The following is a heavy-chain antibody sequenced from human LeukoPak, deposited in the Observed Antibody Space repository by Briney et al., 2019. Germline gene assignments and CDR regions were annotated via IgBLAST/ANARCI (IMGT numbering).Heavy chain of an antibody. CDR1: GGSISSGDYY. J-gene: IGHJ4*02. CDR3: ARGEISGYSYYFDY. D-gene: IGHD6-25*01. CDR2: IYYSGST. Sequence: PSETLSLTCTVSGGSISSGDYYWSWIRQPPGKGLKWIGYIYYSGSTYYNPSLKSRVTISVDTSKNQFSLKLSSVTAADTAVYYCARGEISGYSYYFDYWGQGTLVTVSS. V-gene: IGHV4-30-4*08.